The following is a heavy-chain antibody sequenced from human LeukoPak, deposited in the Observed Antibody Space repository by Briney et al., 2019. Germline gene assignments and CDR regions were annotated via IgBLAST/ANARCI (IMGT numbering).Heavy chain of an antibody. V-gene: IGHV5-51*01. J-gene: IGHJ5*02. CDR2: IYPGDSDT. CDR3: ARQPSIAAAGYYNWFDP. Sequence: GESLKISCKGSGYSFTSYWIGWVRQMPGKGLEWMGIIYPGDSDTRYSPSFQGQVTISADKSISTAYLQWSSLKASDTAMYYCARQPSIAAAGYYNWFDPWGQGTLVTVSS. D-gene: IGHD6-13*01. CDR1: GYSFTSYW.